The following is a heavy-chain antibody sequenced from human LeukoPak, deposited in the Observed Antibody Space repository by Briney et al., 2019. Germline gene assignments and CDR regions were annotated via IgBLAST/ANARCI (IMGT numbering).Heavy chain of an antibody. CDR2: ISSNGGST. D-gene: IGHD4-17*01. CDR1: GFTFSSYA. J-gene: IGHJ3*02. V-gene: IGHV3-64*01. CDR3: ARSHCGDYGRSAFDI. Sequence: HGGSLRLSCAASGFTFSSYAMHWVRQAPAKGLEYVSAISSNGGSTYYANSVKDRFTISRDNSKNTLYLQMGSLRAEDMAVYYCARSHCGDYGRSAFDIGGQGTMVTVSS.